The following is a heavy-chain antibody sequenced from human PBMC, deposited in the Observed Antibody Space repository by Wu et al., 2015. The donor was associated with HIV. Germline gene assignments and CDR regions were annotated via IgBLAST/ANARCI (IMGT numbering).Heavy chain of an antibody. CDR3: AKDYGIVGSTLPEYFQH. CDR1: GYTFIDYF. J-gene: IGHJ1*01. CDR2: INPSNGDT. Sequence: QAQLVQSGAEVKKPGASVIVSCKASGYTFIDYFIHWVRQAPGQGLEWMGWINPSNGDTRYAQQFQGRVTMTRDTSVSTVYLELTRLKFDDTAMYYCAKDYGIVGSTLPEYFQHWGQGTLVTVSS. V-gene: IGHV1-2*02. D-gene: IGHD2-21*01.